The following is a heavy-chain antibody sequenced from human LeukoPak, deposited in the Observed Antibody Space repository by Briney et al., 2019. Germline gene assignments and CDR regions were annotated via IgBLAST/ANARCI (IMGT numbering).Heavy chain of an antibody. Sequence: SETLSLTCTVSGGSISSYYWSWIRQPPGKGLEWIGYIYYSGSTNYNPSLKSRVTISVDTSKNQFSLKLSSVTAADTAVYYCATDDSSGYRKFDYWGQGTLVTVSS. V-gene: IGHV4-59*01. J-gene: IGHJ4*02. CDR3: ATDDSSGYRKFDY. CDR1: GGSISSYY. CDR2: IYYSGST. D-gene: IGHD3-22*01.